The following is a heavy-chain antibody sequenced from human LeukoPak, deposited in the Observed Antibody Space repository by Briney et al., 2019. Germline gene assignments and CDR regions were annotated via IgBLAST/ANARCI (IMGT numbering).Heavy chain of an antibody. CDR2: LYSDGST. V-gene: IGHV3-66*01. J-gene: IGHJ1*01. Sequence: GGSLRLSCAASGFTLSSNHMRCVRHSPGEGLEWVSVLYSDGSTYYADSVKGRFTISRDKSKNTLYFQMNSLRAEDTALYCCARVRAELWWSTEHWGQGTLVTVSS. CDR3: ARVRAELWWSTEH. CDR1: GFTLSSNH. D-gene: IGHD2-21*01.